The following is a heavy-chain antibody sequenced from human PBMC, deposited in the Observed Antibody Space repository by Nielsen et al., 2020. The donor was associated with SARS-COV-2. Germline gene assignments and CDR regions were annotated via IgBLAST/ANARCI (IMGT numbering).Heavy chain of an antibody. Sequence: WIRQPPGKGLEYVSAISSNGGSTYYADSVKGSFTISRDNSKNTLYLQMSSLRAEDTAVYYCVKALFTDYYDSSGYSFNHWGQGTTVTVSS. V-gene: IGHV3-64D*06. CDR2: ISSNGGST. J-gene: IGHJ6*02. D-gene: IGHD3-22*01. CDR3: VKALFTDYYDSSGYSFNH.